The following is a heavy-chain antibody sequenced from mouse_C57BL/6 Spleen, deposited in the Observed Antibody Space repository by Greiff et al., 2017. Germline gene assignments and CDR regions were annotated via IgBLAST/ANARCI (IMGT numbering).Heavy chain of an antibody. CDR2: INYDGSST. J-gene: IGHJ1*03. CDR1: GFTFSDYY. V-gene: IGHV5-16*01. CDR3: ARDTGNWYFDV. Sequence: LVESEGGLVQPGSSMKLSCTASGFTFSDYYMAWVRQVPEKGLEWVANINYDGSSTYYLDSLKSRFIISRDNAKNILYLQMSSLKSEDTATYYCARDTGNWYFDVWGTGTTVTVSS.